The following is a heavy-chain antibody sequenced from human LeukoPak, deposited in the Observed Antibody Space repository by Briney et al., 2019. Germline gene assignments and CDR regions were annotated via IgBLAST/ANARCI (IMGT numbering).Heavy chain of an antibody. CDR1: GLTFSNYA. J-gene: IGHJ6*02. V-gene: IGHV3-23*01. CDR2: ISGNGGST. CDR3: AKGLTYYYNMDV. D-gene: IGHD3-9*01. Sequence: GGSLRLSCAASGLTFSNYAMSWVRQAPGKGLDWVSAISGNGGSTYYVDSVKGRFTISRDNSKNTLYLQMNSLRAEDTAVYYCAKGLTYYYNMDVWGQGTTVTVSS.